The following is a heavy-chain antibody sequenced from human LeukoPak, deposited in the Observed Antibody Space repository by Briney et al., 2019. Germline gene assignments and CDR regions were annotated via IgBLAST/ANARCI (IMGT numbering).Heavy chain of an antibody. CDR3: ASPIYGDYTENGFDI. D-gene: IGHD4-17*01. CDR1: GGSFSGYY. CDR2: INHSGNT. Sequence: SETLSLTCAVYGGSFSGYYWSWLRQPPGKGLEWIGEINHSGNTNYNPSLKSRVTILVDTSKNQFSLKLTSVTAADTAVYYFASPIYGDYTENGFDIWGQGTMVTVSS. V-gene: IGHV4-34*01. J-gene: IGHJ3*02.